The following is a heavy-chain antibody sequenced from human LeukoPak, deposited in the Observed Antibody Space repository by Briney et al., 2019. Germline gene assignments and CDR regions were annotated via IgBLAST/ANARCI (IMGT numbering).Heavy chain of an antibody. CDR3: ARAYNWNLYYMDV. J-gene: IGHJ6*03. CDR1: GYSISSGYY. Sequence: SETLSLTCTVSGYSISSGYYWGWIRQPPGKGLEWIGSIYHSGGTYYNPSLKSRVTISVDTSKNQFSLKLSSVTAADTAVYYCARAYNWNLYYMDVWGKGTTVTVSS. CDR2: IYHSGGT. V-gene: IGHV4-38-2*02. D-gene: IGHD1-20*01.